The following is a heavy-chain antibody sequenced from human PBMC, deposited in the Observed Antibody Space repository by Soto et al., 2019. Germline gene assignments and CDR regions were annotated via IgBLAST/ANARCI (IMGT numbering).Heavy chain of an antibody. V-gene: IGHV3-48*03. D-gene: IGHD2-8*01. CDR3: ARGDHIVLMVYASYGMDV. CDR2: ISSSGSTI. Sequence: PGGSLRLSCAASGFTFSSYEMNWVRQAPGKGLEWVSYISSSGSTIYYADSVKGRFTISRDNAKNSLYLQMNSLRAEDTAVYYCARGDHIVLMVYASYGMDVWGQGTTVTVSS. CDR1: GFTFSSYE. J-gene: IGHJ6*02.